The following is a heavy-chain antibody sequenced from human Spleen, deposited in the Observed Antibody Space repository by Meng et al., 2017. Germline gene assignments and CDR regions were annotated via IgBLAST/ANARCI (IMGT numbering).Heavy chain of an antibody. V-gene: IGHV1-46*01. CDR1: GYTFTSYY. D-gene: IGHD2-15*01. CDR3: ARFHSSGGRCYSKPYSIDY. CDR2: INPSDGST. Sequence: ASVKVSCKASGYTFTSYYIQWVRQAPGQGLEWVGIINPSDGSTSYAQKFQGRVTVTGDKSTSTAYMELSGLRSEDTAVYYCARFHSSGGRCYSKPYSIDYWGQGTLVTVSS. J-gene: IGHJ4*02.